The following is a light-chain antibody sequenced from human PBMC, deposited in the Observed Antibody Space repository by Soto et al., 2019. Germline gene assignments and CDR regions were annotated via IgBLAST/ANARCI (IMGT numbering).Light chain of an antibody. CDR1: ERISSW. CDR2: DAS. CDR3: QQYNSYFPYT. V-gene: IGKV1-5*01. Sequence: DIQMTQSPSTLSASVGDSVTITCRASERISSWLAWYQQKPGKAPKLLIYDASTLESGVPSRFSGSGFGTEFTLTISRLQPDDFATYSCQQYNSYFPYTFGQRTKVDIK. J-gene: IGKJ2*01.